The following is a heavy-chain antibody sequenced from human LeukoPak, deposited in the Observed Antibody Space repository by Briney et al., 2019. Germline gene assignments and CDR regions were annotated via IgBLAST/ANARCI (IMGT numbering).Heavy chain of an antibody. CDR1: GGTFSSYA. D-gene: IGHD3-3*01. Sequence: ASVKVSCKASGGTFSSYAISWVRQAPGQGLEWMGIINPSGGSTSYAQKFQGRVTMTRDTSTSTVYMELSSLRSEDTAVYYCARAPITIFGVVMKGFDYWGQGTLVTVSS. V-gene: IGHV1-46*01. CDR3: ARAPITIFGVVMKGFDY. CDR2: INPSGGST. J-gene: IGHJ4*02.